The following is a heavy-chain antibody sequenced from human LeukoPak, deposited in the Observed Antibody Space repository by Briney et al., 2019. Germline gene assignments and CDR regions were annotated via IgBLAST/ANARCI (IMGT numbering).Heavy chain of an antibody. V-gene: IGHV4-59*01. D-gene: IGHD3-9*01. J-gene: IGHJ6*02. CDR3: ARDPEGGWLLTDDEYGMDV. CDR1: GGSISSYY. Sequence: SETLSLTCTVSGGSISSYYWSWIRQPPGKGLEWIGYIYYSGSTNYNPSLKSRVTISVDTSKNQFSLKLSSVTAADTAVYYCARDPEGGWLLTDDEYGMDVWGQGTTVTVSS. CDR2: IYYSGST.